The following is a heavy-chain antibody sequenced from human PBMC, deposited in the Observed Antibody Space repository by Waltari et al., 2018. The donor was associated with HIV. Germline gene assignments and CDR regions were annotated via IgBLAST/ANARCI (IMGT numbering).Heavy chain of an antibody. Sequence: EVRLEESGGGLVQPGGSLRLSCAASGFSFTSSWLHWVRHVPGKRPAWVSRINTDGTYTNYADAVRGRFSNSRDNTKNTLYLQMNSLKVEDTAVYFCAVPRCNRANCHFASWGQGTLVTVSS. J-gene: IGHJ4*02. D-gene: IGHD1-1*01. CDR3: AVPRCNRANCHFAS. V-gene: IGHV3-74*01. CDR1: GFSFTSSW. CDR2: INTDGTYT.